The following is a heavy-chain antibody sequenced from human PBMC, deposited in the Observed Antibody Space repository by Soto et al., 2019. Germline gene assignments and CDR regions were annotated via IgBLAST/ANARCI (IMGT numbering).Heavy chain of an antibody. CDR3: ARYLRGSLSWFDP. Sequence: QVQLQQWGAGLLKPSETLSLTCAVYGGSFSGYYWSWIRQPPGKGLEWIGEINHSGSTNYNPSLKSRVTISVYTSKNQFSLKLSSVTAADTAVYYCARYLRGSLSWFDPWGQGTLVTVSS. D-gene: IGHD2-15*01. CDR1: GGSFSGYY. CDR2: INHSGST. J-gene: IGHJ5*02. V-gene: IGHV4-34*01.